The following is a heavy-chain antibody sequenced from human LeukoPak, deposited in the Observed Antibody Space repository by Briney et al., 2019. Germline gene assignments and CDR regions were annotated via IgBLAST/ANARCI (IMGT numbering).Heavy chain of an antibody. J-gene: IGHJ3*02. D-gene: IGHD5-18*01. CDR3: ARDRGRNYGDYGDVDTAMAVSDAFDI. Sequence: ASVKVSCKASGYTFTGYYIHWVRQAPGQGLEWMGWINPNSGATNYAQKFQGRVTMTTDTSTSTAYMELRSLRSDDTAVYYCARDRGRNYGDYGDVDTAMAVSDAFDIWGQGTMVTVSS. CDR1: GYTFTGYY. V-gene: IGHV1-2*02. CDR2: INPNSGAT.